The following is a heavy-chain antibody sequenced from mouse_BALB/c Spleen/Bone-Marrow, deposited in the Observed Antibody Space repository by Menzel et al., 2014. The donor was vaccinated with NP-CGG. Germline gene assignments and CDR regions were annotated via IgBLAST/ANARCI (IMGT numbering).Heavy chain of an antibody. V-gene: IGHV5-6-5*01. CDR2: IISGGST. Sequence: EVQRVESGGGLVEPGGSLKLSCAASGFTFSSYAMSWVRQTPEKRLEWVASIISGGSTYYPDSVKGRFTISRDNARNILYLQMSSLRSEDTAMYYCARGGYYYFDSWGQSITLTVSS. J-gene: IGHJ2*01. D-gene: IGHD1-2*01. CDR3: ARGGYYYFDS. CDR1: GFTFSSYA.